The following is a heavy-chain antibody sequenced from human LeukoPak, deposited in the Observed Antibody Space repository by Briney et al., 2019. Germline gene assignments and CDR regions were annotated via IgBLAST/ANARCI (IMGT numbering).Heavy chain of an antibody. CDR3: TRHSWIAGTTGWSALDI. J-gene: IGHJ3*02. CDR2: VSSKANSYAT. Sequence: GGSLKLSCEASGFTFSASAMHWVRQASGKGLEWVGRVSSKANSYATAYAASVKGRFTISRDDSKNTAYLQMSSLKTEDTAVYYCTRHSWIAGTTGWSALDIWGQGAMVTVSS. CDR1: GFTFSASA. D-gene: IGHD1-7*01. V-gene: IGHV3-73*01.